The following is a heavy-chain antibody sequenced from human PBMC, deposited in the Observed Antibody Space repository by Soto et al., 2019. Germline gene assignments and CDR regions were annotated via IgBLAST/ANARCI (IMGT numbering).Heavy chain of an antibody. CDR3: ARVRVSAFYDHWVHP. CDR1: GYVFTTYW. Sequence: VQLVQSGAEVKKPGESLRISCQGSGYVFTTYWISWVRQMPGKGLEWMGRIDPGDSYINYSPSFQGHVTISVDNSISPAYLQSHSLKAADTAIYYCARVRVSAFYDHWVHPWGQATLLTVSS. J-gene: IGHJ5*02. D-gene: IGHD3-10*01. V-gene: IGHV5-10-1*03. CDR2: IDPGDSYI.